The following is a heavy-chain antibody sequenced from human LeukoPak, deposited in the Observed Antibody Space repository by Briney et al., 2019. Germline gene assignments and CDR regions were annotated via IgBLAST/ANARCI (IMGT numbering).Heavy chain of an antibody. Sequence: GESLKIFCRGSGYSFTRYWIGWVRQMPGKGLEWMGIFYPGDSDTRYSPSLQGPVPISPDKSMSPAYLQWSSLKASDTAMYYCARQGIAICSMPGCYNWFDPWGQGTLVTVSS. CDR3: ARQGIAICSMPGCYNWFDP. CDR1: GYSFTRYW. V-gene: IGHV5-51*01. D-gene: IGHD2-2*01. CDR2: FYPGDSDT. J-gene: IGHJ5*02.